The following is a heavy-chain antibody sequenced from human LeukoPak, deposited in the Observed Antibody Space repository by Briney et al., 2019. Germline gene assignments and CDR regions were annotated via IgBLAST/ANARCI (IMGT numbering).Heavy chain of an antibody. V-gene: IGHV1-69*02. CDR3: ARGLCSSTSCYLSWFDP. CDR1: GGTFISYT. Sequence: SVKVSGKASGGTFISYTIRWGRQAPGEGVEWRGRSIPIFCISNSSHKFQGRVTITSDKSTRTAYMELSSLRSEATAVYYCARGLCSSTSCYLSWFDPWGQGTLVTVSS. D-gene: IGHD2-2*01. CDR2: SIPIFCIS. J-gene: IGHJ5*02.